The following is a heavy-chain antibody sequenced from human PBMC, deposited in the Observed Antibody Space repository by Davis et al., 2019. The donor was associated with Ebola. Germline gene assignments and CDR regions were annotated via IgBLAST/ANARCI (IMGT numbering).Heavy chain of an antibody. J-gene: IGHJ5*02. CDR3: AKAYDSSGYAWFDP. CDR2: IYLTGKT. CDR1: GYSTGSGYY. D-gene: IGHD3-22*01. V-gene: IGHV4-38-2*02. Sequence: GSLRLSCTVSGYSTGSGYYWGWIRPPPGKGLEWIGSIYLTGKTYYNPSLKSRVTISVDTSKNQFSLKLSSVTAADTAVYYCAKAYDSSGYAWFDPWGQGTLVTVSS.